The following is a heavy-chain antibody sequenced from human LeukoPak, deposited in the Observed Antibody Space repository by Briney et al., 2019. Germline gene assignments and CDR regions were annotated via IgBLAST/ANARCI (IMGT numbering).Heavy chain of an antibody. CDR2: IYTSGST. D-gene: IGHD3-22*01. CDR1: GGSISSYY. V-gene: IGHV4-4*07. CDR3: ARHYDTSGYWYYFDY. Sequence: SETLSLTCTVSGGSISSYYWSWIRQPAGKGLEWIGRIYTSGSTNYNPSLKSRVTMSVDTSKNQFSLKLSSVTAADTAVYYCARHYDTSGYWYYFDYWGQGTLVTVSS. J-gene: IGHJ4*02.